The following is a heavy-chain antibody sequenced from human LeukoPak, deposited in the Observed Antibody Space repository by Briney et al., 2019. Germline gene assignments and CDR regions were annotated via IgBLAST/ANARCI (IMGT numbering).Heavy chain of an antibody. D-gene: IGHD5-18*01. CDR1: GYTFTGYY. Sequence: GASVKVSCKASGYTFTGYYMHWVRQAPGQGLEWMGWINPNSDGTNYAQKVQGRVTMTTDTSTSTAYMELRSLRSDDTAVYFCARDLARGYSYGYNAFDIWGQGTMVTVSS. CDR3: ARDLARGYSYGYNAFDI. CDR2: INPNSDGT. J-gene: IGHJ3*02. V-gene: IGHV1-2*02.